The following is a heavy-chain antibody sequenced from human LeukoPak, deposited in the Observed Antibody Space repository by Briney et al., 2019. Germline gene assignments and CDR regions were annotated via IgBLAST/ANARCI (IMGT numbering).Heavy chain of an antibody. V-gene: IGHV4-38-2*01. CDR3: ARFSCSSISCYRFDY. CDR2: IYHSGST. D-gene: IGHD2-2*01. CDR1: GYSISSGYY. Sequence: SETLSLTCAVSGYSISSGYYWGWIRQPPGKGLEWIGSIYHSGSTYYNPSLKSRVTISVDTSKNQFSLKLSSVTAADTAVYYCARFSCSSISCYRFDYWGQGTLVTVSS. J-gene: IGHJ4*02.